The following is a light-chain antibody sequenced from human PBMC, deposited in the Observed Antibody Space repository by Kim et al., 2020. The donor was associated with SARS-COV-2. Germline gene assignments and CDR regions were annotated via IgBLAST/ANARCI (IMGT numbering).Light chain of an antibody. Sequence: ALGQTVSCTCQADSRRTYYAGSYQQQPGQDPVLVIYGKNNRPSGIPDRFSGSSSGDTASLTITGAQAEDEADYYCNSRDSSGNLYVFGTGTKVTVL. CDR1: SRRTYY. CDR2: GKN. J-gene: IGLJ1*01. V-gene: IGLV3-19*01. CDR3: NSRDSSGNLYV.